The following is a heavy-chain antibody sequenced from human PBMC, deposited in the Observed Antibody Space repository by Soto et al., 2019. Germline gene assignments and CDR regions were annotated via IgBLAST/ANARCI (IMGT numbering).Heavy chain of an antibody. J-gene: IGHJ6*02. CDR2: INPSGGST. CDR3: AREGYDFWSGYQNYYYYGMDV. V-gene: IGHV1-46*01. Sequence: ASVKVSCKASGYTFTSYYMHWVRQAPGQGLEWMGIINPSGGSTSYAQKFQGRVTMTRDTSTSTVYMELSSLRSEDTAVYYCAREGYDFWSGYQNYYYYGMDVWGQGTTVTV. CDR1: GYTFTSYY. D-gene: IGHD3-3*01.